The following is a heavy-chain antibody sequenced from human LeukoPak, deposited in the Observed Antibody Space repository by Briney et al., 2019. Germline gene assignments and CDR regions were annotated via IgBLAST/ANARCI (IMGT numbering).Heavy chain of an antibody. Sequence: GGSLRLSCAASGFTFSSYWMTWVRQAPGKGLEWVANIKRDGSEKNHLDSRFTISRDNAKNTLYLQMNSLRAEDTAVYYCARVSSSSWWALDYWGQGTLVTVSS. CDR2: IKRDGSEK. J-gene: IGHJ4*02. CDR3: ARVSSSSWWALDY. V-gene: IGHV3-7*01. D-gene: IGHD6-13*01. CDR1: GFTFSSYW.